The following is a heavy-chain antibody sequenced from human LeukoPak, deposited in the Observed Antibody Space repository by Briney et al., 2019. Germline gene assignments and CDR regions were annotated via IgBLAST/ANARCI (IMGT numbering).Heavy chain of an antibody. CDR3: ARDYGIATPPGYYYYGMDV. Sequence: PGGSLRLSCEASGFTFSSYWMSWVRQAPGKGLEWVANIKQEGSEKYYVDSVKGRFTISRDNAKNSLHLQMNSLRAEDTAVYYCARDYGIATPPGYYYYGMDVWGQGTTVTVSS. CDR2: IKQEGSEK. CDR1: GFTFSSYW. D-gene: IGHD6-6*01. J-gene: IGHJ6*02. V-gene: IGHV3-7*03.